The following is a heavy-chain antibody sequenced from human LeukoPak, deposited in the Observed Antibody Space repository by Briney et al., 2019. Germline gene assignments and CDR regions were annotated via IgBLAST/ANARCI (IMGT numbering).Heavy chain of an antibody. CDR2: ISGSGGST. D-gene: IGHD4-17*01. Sequence: GGSLRLSCAASGFTFSSYAMSWVRQAPGKGLEWVSAISGSGGSTYYADSVKGRFTISRDNSKNTLYLQMNSLRAEVTAVYYCANKGGMYGDYPDDYWGQGTLVTVSS. CDR3: ANKGGMYGDYPDDY. CDR1: GFTFSSYA. V-gene: IGHV3-23*01. J-gene: IGHJ4*02.